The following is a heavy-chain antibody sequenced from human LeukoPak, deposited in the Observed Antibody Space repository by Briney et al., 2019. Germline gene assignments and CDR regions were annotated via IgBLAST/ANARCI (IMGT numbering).Heavy chain of an antibody. CDR1: GVSISSTS. J-gene: IGHJ6*02. CDR3: ARHGPGGYYNSGLDV. V-gene: IGHV4-59*08. CDR2: MHYSGST. D-gene: IGHD3-9*01. Sequence: SETLSLTCSVSGVSISSTSWSWIRQPPGKGLEWIGSMHYSGSTNYNAPLKSRVTISVDTSKNLFFVRLSSVTAADTAVYYCARHGPGGYYNSGLDVWGQGTTVTVSS.